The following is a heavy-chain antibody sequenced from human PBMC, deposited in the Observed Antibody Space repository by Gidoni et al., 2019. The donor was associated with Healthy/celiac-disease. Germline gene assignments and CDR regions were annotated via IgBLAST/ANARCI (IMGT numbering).Heavy chain of an antibody. J-gene: IGHJ4*02. D-gene: IGHD2-15*01. V-gene: IGHV1-3*01. CDR1: GYTFTSYA. CDR3: ARKYCSGGSCYIDY. CDR2: INAGNGNT. Sequence: QVQLVQSGAEVKKPGASVKVSCKASGYTFTSYAMHWVRQAPGQRLGWMGWINAGNGNTKYSQKFQGRVTITRDTSASTAYMELSSLRSEDTAVYYCARKYCSGGSCYIDYWGQGTLVTVSS.